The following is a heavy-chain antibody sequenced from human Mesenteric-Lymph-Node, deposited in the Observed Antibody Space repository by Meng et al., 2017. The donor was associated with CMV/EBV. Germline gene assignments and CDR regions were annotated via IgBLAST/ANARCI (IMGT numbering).Heavy chain of an antibody. CDR3: ATSRSGWLNDAFDI. J-gene: IGHJ3*02. CDR2: IYSGGST. D-gene: IGHD6-19*01. CDR1: GFTVSSNY. Sequence: GESLKISCAASGFTVSSNYMSWVRQAPGKGLEWVSVIYSGGSTYYADSVKGRFTISRDNSKNTLYLQMNSLRAEDTAVYYCATSRSGWLNDAFDIWGQGTMVTVS. V-gene: IGHV3-53*01.